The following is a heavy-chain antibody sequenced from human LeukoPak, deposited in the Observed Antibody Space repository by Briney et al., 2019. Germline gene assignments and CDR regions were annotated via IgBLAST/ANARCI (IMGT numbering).Heavy chain of an antibody. J-gene: IGHJ4*02. CDR2: ICPDGTVT. CDR1: GLTFSSHW. Sequence: GGSLRLSCAASGLTFSSHWMHWVRQAPGKGPMWVSRICPDGTVTNYADSVKARFIISRDNARNTVYLQMNSLRVEDTAVYYCVRDFRSADYWGQGTLVTVSS. V-gene: IGHV3-74*01. CDR3: VRDFRSADY.